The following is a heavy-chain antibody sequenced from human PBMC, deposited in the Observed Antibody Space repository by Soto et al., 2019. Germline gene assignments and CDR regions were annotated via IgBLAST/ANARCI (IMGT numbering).Heavy chain of an antibody. Sequence: QVRLQESGPGLVKPSETLSLTCSVSGGSISVGDYYWSWIRQPPGKGLEWIGYLYNNGYTDYNPYLQSRVSISVDTSKNQFYLRLSSVTAADTAVYYCARENCGGGDCSTIDYWGQGTLATVSS. CDR2: LYNNGYT. CDR3: ARENCGGGDCSTIDY. D-gene: IGHD2-21*01. CDR1: GGSISVGDYY. V-gene: IGHV4-30-4*01. J-gene: IGHJ4*02.